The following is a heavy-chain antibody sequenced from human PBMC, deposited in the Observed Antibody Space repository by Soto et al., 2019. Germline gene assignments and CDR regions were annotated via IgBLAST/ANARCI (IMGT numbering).Heavy chain of an antibody. CDR3: ARDKTLYNWNPNYYYYYYMDV. CDR2: IWYDGSNK. CDR1: GFTFSSYG. V-gene: IGHV3-33*01. D-gene: IGHD1-1*01. J-gene: IGHJ6*03. Sequence: GGSLRLSCAASGFTFSSYGMHWVRQAPGKGLEWVAVIWYDGSNKYYADSVKGRFTISRDNSKNTLYLQMNSLRAEDTAVYYCARDKTLYNWNPNYYYYYYMDVWGKGTTVTVSS.